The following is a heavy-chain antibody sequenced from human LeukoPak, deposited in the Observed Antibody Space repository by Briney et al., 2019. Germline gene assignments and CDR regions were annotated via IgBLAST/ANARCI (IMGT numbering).Heavy chain of an antibody. CDR2: IREDGSEK. V-gene: IGHV3-7*01. Sequence: GRSLRLSCAASGFTFRSFWMTWVRQAPGKGLEWVANIREDGSEKYYVDSVNGRFTISRDNAKNSLSLQMNSLRAEDMGVYYCARGRGIGAWGQGTTVTVSS. J-gene: IGHJ6*02. CDR1: GFTFRSFW. CDR3: ARGRGIGA.